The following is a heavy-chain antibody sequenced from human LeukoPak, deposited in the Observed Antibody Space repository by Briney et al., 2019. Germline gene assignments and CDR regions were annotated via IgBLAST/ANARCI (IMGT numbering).Heavy chain of an antibody. Sequence: ASVKVSCKASGYTFTRYYIHWVRQATGQGLEWMGIIDPSGGGTTYAQKFQGRVSMTRDTSTSTVYMELSSLRSEDTAVYYCARVETSSGYYLGSVYWGQGTLVAVSS. V-gene: IGHV1-46*01. CDR1: GYTFTRYY. D-gene: IGHD3-22*01. CDR2: IDPSGGGT. CDR3: ARVETSSGYYLGSVY. J-gene: IGHJ4*02.